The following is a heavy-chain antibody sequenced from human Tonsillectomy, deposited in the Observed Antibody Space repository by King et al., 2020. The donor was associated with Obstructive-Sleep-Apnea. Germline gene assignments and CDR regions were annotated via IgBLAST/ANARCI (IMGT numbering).Heavy chain of an antibody. CDR2: ISGCGGST. Sequence: VQLVESGGGLVQPGGSLRLSCAVSGFTFSYYAMSWVRQAPGKGLDWVSSISGCGGSTYHAGSVEGRFTISRDNSKNTLYLQMNSLRADDTAEYYCAKSQGGPSAKYYYGMDVWGQGTTVTVSS. J-gene: IGHJ6*02. CDR1: GFTFSYYA. CDR3: AKSQGGPSAKYYYGMDV. V-gene: IGHV3-23*04. D-gene: IGHD3-16*01.